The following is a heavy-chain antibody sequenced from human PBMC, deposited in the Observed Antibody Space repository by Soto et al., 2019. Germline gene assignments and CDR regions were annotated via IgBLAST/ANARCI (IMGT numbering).Heavy chain of an antibody. V-gene: IGHV1-8*02. J-gene: IGHJ5*02. D-gene: IGHD5-18*01. CDR1: GYTFTNND. Sequence: AASVKVSCKXSGYTFTNNDVSWVRQATGQGLEWMGWMNPGSGDTGYAQKFQGRVTMTRDISIATAYMELNSLTSEDTAIYYCARMESFGSLNWFDPWGQGTLVTVSS. CDR2: MNPGSGDT. CDR3: ARMESFGSLNWFDP.